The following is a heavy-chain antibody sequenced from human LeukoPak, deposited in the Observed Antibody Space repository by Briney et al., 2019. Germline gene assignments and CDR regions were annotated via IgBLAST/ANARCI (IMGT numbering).Heavy chain of an antibody. CDR3: AKDRYGGYEAPFHYYMDA. Sequence: ASVKVSCKASGYTFSGFYIHWVRQAPGQGLEWMGWINPNSGVTNYAQKLQGRVTITRDTSIDTAYMQLSRLRSDDTAVYYCAKDRYGGYEAPFHYYMDAWGRGTTVTVSS. CDR1: GYTFSGFY. J-gene: IGHJ6*03. V-gene: IGHV1-2*02. D-gene: IGHD5-12*01. CDR2: INPNSGVT.